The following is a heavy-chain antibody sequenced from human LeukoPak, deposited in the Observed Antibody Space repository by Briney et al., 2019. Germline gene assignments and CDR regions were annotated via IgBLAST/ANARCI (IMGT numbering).Heavy chain of an antibody. CDR2: ISYDGSNK. V-gene: IGHV3-30*04. Sequence: GGSLRLSCVVSGFTFSSYIMHWVRQAPGKGLEWVAVISYDGSNKYYADSVKGRFTISRDNSKNTLYLQMNSLRAEDTAVYYCAKESNGDYLDYWGQGTLVTVSS. D-gene: IGHD4-11*01. J-gene: IGHJ4*02. CDR1: GFTFSSYI. CDR3: AKESNGDYLDY.